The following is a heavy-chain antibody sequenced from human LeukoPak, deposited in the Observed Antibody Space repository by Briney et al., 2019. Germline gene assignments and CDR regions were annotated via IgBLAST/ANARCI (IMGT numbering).Heavy chain of an antibody. CDR3: ARDQKGPTVTTFDY. D-gene: IGHD4-17*01. Sequence: GGSLRLSCAASGLTFSSYSMNWVRQAPGKGLEWVSSISSSSSYIYYADSVKGRFTISGDNAKNSLYLQMNSLRAEDTAVYYCARDQKGPTVTTFDYWGQGTLVTVSS. CDR2: ISSSSSYI. V-gene: IGHV3-21*01. CDR1: GLTFSSYS. J-gene: IGHJ4*02.